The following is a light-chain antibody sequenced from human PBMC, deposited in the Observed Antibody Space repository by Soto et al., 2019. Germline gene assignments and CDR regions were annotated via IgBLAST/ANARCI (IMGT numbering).Light chain of an antibody. V-gene: IGLV2-23*02. CDR3: CSYAGPFTWV. J-gene: IGLJ3*02. CDR1: SSDVGSYNL. Sequence: QSALTQPASVSGSPGQSIIISCTGTSSDVGSYNLVSWYQQHPGKAPKLMIYEVNKRPSGLSNRFSGSKSGNTASLTISGLQAEDEADYYCCSYAGPFTWVFGGGTQLTVL. CDR2: EVN.